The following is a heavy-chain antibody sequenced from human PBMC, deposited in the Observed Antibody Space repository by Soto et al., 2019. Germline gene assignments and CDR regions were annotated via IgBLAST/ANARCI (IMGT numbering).Heavy chain of an antibody. CDR1: GGSISDYY. Sequence: SETMSLTCFVSGGSISDYYWTWIRQSPGKGLEWIGNIHYSGSTYYNPSLKSRLTISVDTSKNQFSLRLSSVSAADTAVYYCAREGNYDSSGYYFFQSFNIWGRGTLVTVSS. V-gene: IGHV4-59*01. CDR2: IHYSGST. D-gene: IGHD3-22*01. CDR3: AREGNYDSSGYYFFQSFNI. J-gene: IGHJ2*01.